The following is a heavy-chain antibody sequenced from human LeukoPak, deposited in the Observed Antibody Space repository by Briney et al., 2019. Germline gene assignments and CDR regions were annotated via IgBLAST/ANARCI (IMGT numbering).Heavy chain of an antibody. D-gene: IGHD3-22*01. CDR3: TTSPASTYYYDSSGYYFNY. Sequence: GGSLRLSCAASGFTVSSNYMSWVRQAPGKGLEWVSVIYSGGSTCYADSVKGRFTISRDNSKNTLYLQMNSLRAEDTAVYYCTTSPASTYYYDSSGYYFNYWGQGTLVTVSS. J-gene: IGHJ4*02. CDR1: GFTVSSNY. V-gene: IGHV3-66*01. CDR2: IYSGGST.